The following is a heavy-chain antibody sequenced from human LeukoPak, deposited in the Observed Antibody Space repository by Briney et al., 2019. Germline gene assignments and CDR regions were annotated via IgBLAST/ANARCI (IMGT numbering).Heavy chain of an antibody. CDR2: ISGAGDAT. CDR1: GFTFNHFA. CDR3: AKSDCGSDGCKLLNY. V-gene: IGHV3-23*01. J-gene: IGHJ4*02. D-gene: IGHD2-21*01. Sequence: PGGSLRLSCAASGFTFNHFAMGRVRQAPGKGLEWVSAISGAGDATKYADSVKGRFTISRDNSKNTLSLQMNSLRAEDTAVYYCAKSDCGSDGCKLLNYWGQGTLVTVSS.